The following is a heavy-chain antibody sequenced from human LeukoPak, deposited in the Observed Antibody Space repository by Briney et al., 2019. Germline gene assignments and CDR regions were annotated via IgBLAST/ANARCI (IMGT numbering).Heavy chain of an antibody. V-gene: IGHV4-59*01. CDR3: ARGGWFHDC. Sequence: SGPTLVKPSETLSLTCTVSGGSISTAYWSWIRQPPGKGLEWIGNIHYSGITNYNSSLKSRVSISLDTSKNQFSLKMISVSTADTAVYFCARGGWFHDCWGQGTLVTVSS. D-gene: IGHD6-19*01. CDR2: IHYSGIT. CDR1: GGSISTAY. J-gene: IGHJ4*02.